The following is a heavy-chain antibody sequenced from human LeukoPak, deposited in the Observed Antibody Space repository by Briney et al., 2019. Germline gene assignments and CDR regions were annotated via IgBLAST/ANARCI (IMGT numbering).Heavy chain of an antibody. Sequence: GGSLRLSCAASGFTFDDYGMSWVRQAPGKRLEWVSGINWNGGRTGYADSVKGRFTISRDNAKNSLYLQMNSLRAEGTALYYWARDSSGIAVGGTGDYWGQGTLVTVSS. CDR1: GFTFDDYG. CDR3: ARDSSGIAVGGTGDY. V-gene: IGHV3-20*04. D-gene: IGHD6-19*01. CDR2: INWNGGRT. J-gene: IGHJ4*02.